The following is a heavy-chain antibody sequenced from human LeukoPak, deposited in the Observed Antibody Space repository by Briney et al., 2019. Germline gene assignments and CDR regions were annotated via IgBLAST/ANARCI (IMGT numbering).Heavy chain of an antibody. V-gene: IGHV1-69*01. D-gene: IGHD3-3*01. CDR1: GGTFSSYA. Sequence: SVKVSCKASGGTFSSYAISWVRQAPGQGLEWMGGIIPIFGTANYAQKFQGRVTITADESTSTAYMELSSLRSEDTAVYYCAKRNYDFWSGRPNWFDPWGQGTLVTVSS. J-gene: IGHJ5*02. CDR2: IIPIFGTA. CDR3: AKRNYDFWSGRPNWFDP.